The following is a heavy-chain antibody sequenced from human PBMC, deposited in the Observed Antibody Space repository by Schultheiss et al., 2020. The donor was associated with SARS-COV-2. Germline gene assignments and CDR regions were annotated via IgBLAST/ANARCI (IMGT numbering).Heavy chain of an antibody. D-gene: IGHD2-2*01. CDR1: GYTFTSYA. CDR3: ASIPKEYCSSTSCSRTYYYYYMDV. V-gene: IGHV1-3*02. J-gene: IGHJ6*03. Sequence: ASVKVSCKASGYTFTSYAMHWVRQAPGQRLEWMGWSNAGNGNTKYSQEFQGRVTITRDTSASTAYMELSSLRSEDMAVYYCASIPKEYCSSTSCSRTYYYYYMDVWGKGTTVTVSS. CDR2: SNAGNGNT.